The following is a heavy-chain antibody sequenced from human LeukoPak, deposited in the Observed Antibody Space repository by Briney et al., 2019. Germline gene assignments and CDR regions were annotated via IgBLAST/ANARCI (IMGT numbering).Heavy chain of an antibody. CDR3: ARDWDDSSGYVAWFDP. J-gene: IGHJ5*02. Sequence: ASVKVSCKASGYTFTGYYMHWVRQAPGQGLEWMGWINPNSGGTNYAQKFQGRVTMTRDTSISTAYMELSRLRSDDTAVYYCARDWDDSSGYVAWFDPWGQGTLVTASS. CDR1: GYTFTGYY. V-gene: IGHV1-2*02. CDR2: INPNSGGT. D-gene: IGHD3-22*01.